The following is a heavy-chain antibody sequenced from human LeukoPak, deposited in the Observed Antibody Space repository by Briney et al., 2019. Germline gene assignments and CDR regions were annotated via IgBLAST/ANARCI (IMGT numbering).Heavy chain of an antibody. CDR2: INHSGST. D-gene: IGHD4-17*01. V-gene: IGHV4-34*01. Sequence: SETLSLTCAVDGGSLSGYYWSWIRQPPGKGLEWIGEINHSGSTNYNPSLKSRVTISVDTSKNQFSLTLSSVTAADTAVYYCARAGLNGDVDYWGQGTLVTVSS. CDR3: ARAGLNGDVDY. CDR1: GGSLSGYY. J-gene: IGHJ4*02.